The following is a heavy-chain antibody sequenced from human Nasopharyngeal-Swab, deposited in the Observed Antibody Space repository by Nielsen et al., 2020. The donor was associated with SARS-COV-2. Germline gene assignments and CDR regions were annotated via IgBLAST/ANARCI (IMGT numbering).Heavy chain of an antibody. CDR1: GYSFTSYW. Sequence: KASCKGSGYSFTSYWIGWLRPMPAKGLEWMGILYPGDSDTRYSPSFQGQVTIPADKSISTACLQWSSLKASDTAIYYCARHLFPRGDYYGMDVWGQGTTVTVSS. CDR3: ARHLFPRGDYYGMDV. CDR2: LYPGDSDT. V-gene: IGHV5-51*01. J-gene: IGHJ6*02. D-gene: IGHD2-15*01.